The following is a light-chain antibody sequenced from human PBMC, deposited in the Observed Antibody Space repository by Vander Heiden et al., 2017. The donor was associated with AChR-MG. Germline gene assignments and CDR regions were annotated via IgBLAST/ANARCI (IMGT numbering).Light chain of an antibody. V-gene: IGLV1-44*01. CDR3: AAWDDSLNGPV. Sequence: QSVLTQPPSASGTPGQRVTISCSGSSSNIGSNTVNWYQQLPGTAPKLLSYSNNQRPSGVPDRFSGSKSGTSASLAISGLQSEDEADYYCAAWDDSLNGPVFGGGTKLTVI. CDR2: SNN. J-gene: IGLJ3*02. CDR1: SSNIGSNT.